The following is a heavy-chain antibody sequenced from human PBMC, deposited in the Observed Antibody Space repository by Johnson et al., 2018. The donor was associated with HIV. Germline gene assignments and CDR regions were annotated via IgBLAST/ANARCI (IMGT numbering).Heavy chain of an antibody. CDR1: GFTFDEYA. Sequence: VQLVESGGGLVQPGRSLRLSCAASGFTFDEYAMHWVRQAPGKGLEWVSGISWNSGSIGYGDSVKGRFTISRDNAKNSLYLQMNSLRAEDTALYYCARREGTTGTFSAFDIWGQGTMVTVSS. D-gene: IGHD1-1*01. CDR3: ARREGTTGTFSAFDI. V-gene: IGHV3-9*01. J-gene: IGHJ3*02. CDR2: ISWNSGSI.